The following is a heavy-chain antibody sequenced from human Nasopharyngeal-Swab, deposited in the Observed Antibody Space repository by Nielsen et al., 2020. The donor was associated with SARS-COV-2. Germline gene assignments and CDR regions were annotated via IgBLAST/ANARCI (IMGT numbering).Heavy chain of an antibody. V-gene: IGHV4-34*01. J-gene: IGHJ5*02. CDR2: INHSGST. D-gene: IGHD6-19*01. CDR3: ARGGIGSGWNWFDP. Sequence: SDTLSLPCAVYDGSFSGYYWSWIRQPPGKGLEWIGEINHSGSTNYNPSLKSRVTISRDTSKNQFSLRLTSVTAADTAVYYCARGGIGSGWNWFDPWGQGTLVTVSS. CDR1: DGSFSGYY.